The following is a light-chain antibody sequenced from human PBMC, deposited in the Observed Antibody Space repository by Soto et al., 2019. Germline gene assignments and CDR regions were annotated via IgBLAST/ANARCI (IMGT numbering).Light chain of an antibody. CDR3: QHFGGSSLT. V-gene: IGKV3-20*01. Sequence: EIVLTQSPGTLSLSPGERATLSCRSSQSVDINFFAWYQQKRGQPPRLLIYGASSRAAGTPDRFTGSGSGTDLSLTISRMEPEDFAVYYCQHFGGSSLTFGGGTKVEIK. CDR1: QSVDINF. CDR2: GAS. J-gene: IGKJ4*01.